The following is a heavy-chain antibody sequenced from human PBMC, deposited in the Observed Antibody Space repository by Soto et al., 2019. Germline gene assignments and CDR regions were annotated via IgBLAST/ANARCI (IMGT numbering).Heavy chain of an antibody. V-gene: IGHV4-38-2*02. CDR1: GYLISSGYY. CDR3: ARGLSSGYDSYYFDY. CDR2: IDYSGKT. Sequence: SETLSLTCSVSGYLISSGYYWGWVRQTPGKGLEWLGSIDYSGKTYKNPPLKSRVSASVDLSQNQFSLNLRSVTAADTAVYFCARGLSSGYDSYYFDYWGQGTLVTVSS. D-gene: IGHD3-22*01. J-gene: IGHJ4*02.